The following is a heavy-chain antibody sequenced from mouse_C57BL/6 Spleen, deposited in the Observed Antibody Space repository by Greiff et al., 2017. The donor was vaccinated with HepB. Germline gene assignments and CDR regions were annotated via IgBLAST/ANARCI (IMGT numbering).Heavy chain of an antibody. CDR3: ARDVGGNWYFDV. CDR1: GFTFSSYT. Sequence: EVQLVESGVGLVKPGGSLKLSCAASGFTFSSYTLSWVRQTPEERLEWVATFSGGGGNTYYPDSVKGRFTISRDNAKNTLYLQRSSVRSEDTALYYSARDVGGNWYFDVWGTGTAVTGSS. J-gene: IGHJ1*03. CDR2: FSGGGGNT. V-gene: IGHV5-9*01.